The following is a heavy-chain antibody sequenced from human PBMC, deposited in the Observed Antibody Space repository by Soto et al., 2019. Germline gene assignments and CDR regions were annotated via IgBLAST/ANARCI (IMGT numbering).Heavy chain of an antibody. CDR2: ISSGSAFI. CDR1: FSMYS. D-gene: IGHD1-26*01. CDR3: TRDQGGSYDSWFDP. V-gene: IGHV3-21*01. J-gene: IGHJ5*02. Sequence: EVQVVESGGGLVKPGGSLRLSCNFSFSMYSMDWVRQAPGKGLEWVASISSGSAFIKYADSVKGRFTISRDNAKNSVSLQMSSLRVEDTAMYDCTRDQGGSYDSWFDPWGRGTLVTVSS.